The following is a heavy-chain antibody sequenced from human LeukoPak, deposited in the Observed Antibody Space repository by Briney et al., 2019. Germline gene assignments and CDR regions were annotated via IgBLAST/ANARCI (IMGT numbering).Heavy chain of an antibody. V-gene: IGHV3-23*01. D-gene: IGHD5-18*01. CDR2: VSPNGETA. J-gene: IGHJ4*02. CDR1: GFIFRNYG. CDR3: AKDLGWIQFGY. Sequence: GGSLRLSCAASGFIFRNYGMNWVRQPPGKGLEWVSGVSPNGETAYYADSVKGRFTISRDNSKNTVYLQVRSLRAEDTAVYYCAKDLGWIQFGYWGQGALVTVSS.